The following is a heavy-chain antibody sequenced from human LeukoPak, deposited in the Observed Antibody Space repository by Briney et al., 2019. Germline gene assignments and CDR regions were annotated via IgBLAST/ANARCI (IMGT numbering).Heavy chain of an antibody. CDR1: GFTVSSNY. V-gene: IGHV3-53*01. D-gene: IGHD5-24*01. CDR2: SYSGGTT. Sequence: GGSLRLSCAASGFTVSSNYMSWVRQAPGTGLEWASVSYSGGTTYKADSVKGRLTISRDNSKNTLYLQMNSLRGEDTAVYFCARHTEDGYNLFDYWGQGTLVTVSS. J-gene: IGHJ4*02. CDR3: ARHTEDGYNLFDY.